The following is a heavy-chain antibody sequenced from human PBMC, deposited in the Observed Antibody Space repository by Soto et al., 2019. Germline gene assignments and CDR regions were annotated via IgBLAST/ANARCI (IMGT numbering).Heavy chain of an antibody. J-gene: IGHJ6*02. CDR2: VYYTGGT. Sequence: QVQVQQSGPRLVKPSETLSLTCTVSSGPTRSHNWGWIRQSPGRGLEWIGYVYYTGGTSYNPSLNSRVTISADTSTNPLSLALSSVTAADTAIYYCVRQGIDYLHGLVDVWGQGTAVSVSS. D-gene: IGHD1-26*01. CDR1: SGPTRSHN. V-gene: IGHV4-59*08. CDR3: VRQGIDYLHGLVDV.